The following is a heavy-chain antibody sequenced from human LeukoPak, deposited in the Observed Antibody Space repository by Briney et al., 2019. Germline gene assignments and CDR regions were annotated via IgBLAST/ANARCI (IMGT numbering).Heavy chain of an antibody. D-gene: IGHD6-13*01. CDR2: ISYDGTNK. J-gene: IGHJ5*02. V-gene: IGHV3-30*18. CDR1: GFTFSSYG. CDR3: AKDLYSSTWRRFDP. Sequence: QPGGSLRLSCAASGFTFSSYGMEWVRQAPGKGLEWVAVISYDGTNKYYADSVKGRFTISRDNSKNTLYLQMNSLRAEDTAVYYCAKDLYSSTWRRFDPWGQGTLVTVSS.